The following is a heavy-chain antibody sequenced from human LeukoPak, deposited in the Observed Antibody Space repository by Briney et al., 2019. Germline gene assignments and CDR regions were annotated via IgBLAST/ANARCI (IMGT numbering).Heavy chain of an antibody. D-gene: IGHD3-10*01. Sequence: PGESLRLSCAASGFSFSNYWFHWVRQAPGEGLVWVSRTNEHGTIINYADSVKGRFTISRDNSKNTLYLQMNSLRAEDTAVCYCARDPLYYYGSGSYFHDYWGQGTLVTVSS. CDR3: ARDPLYYYGSGSYFHDY. CDR1: GFSFSNYW. V-gene: IGHV3-74*01. J-gene: IGHJ4*02. CDR2: TNEHGTII.